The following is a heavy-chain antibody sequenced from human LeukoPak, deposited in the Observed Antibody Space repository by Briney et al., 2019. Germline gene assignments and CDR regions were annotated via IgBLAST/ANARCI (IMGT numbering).Heavy chain of an antibody. CDR1: GLTFRSYG. CDR3: ASTVTLDY. V-gene: IGHV3-30*03. J-gene: IGHJ4*02. CDR2: ITYHGSNQ. Sequence: GGSLRLAWAAAGLTFRSYGMEWGRQAGGKGQEWVAFITYHGSNQDYASPVKGRFTISRDNSKNTLYLQMDSLRAEDTAVYYCASTVTLDYWGQGTLVTVSS. D-gene: IGHD4-17*01.